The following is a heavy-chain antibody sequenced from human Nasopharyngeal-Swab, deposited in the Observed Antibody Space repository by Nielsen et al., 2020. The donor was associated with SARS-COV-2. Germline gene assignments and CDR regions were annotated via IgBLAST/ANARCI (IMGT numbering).Heavy chain of an antibody. CDR2: IYWNDDK. Sequence: SGPTLMKPPHTLTLTCTFSGFSLSTSGVGVVWIRQPPGKALEWLALIYWNDDKRYSPSLKSRLTITKDTSKNQVVLTMTNMDPVDTATYYCAHSEIVVVPAAKPWFDPWGQGTLVTVSS. D-gene: IGHD2-2*01. CDR1: GFSLSTSGVG. V-gene: IGHV2-5*01. CDR3: AHSEIVVVPAAKPWFDP. J-gene: IGHJ5*02.